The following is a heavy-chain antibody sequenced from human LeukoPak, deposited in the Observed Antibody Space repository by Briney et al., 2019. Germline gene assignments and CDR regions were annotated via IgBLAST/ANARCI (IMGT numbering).Heavy chain of an antibody. CDR3: ARGWRDTAMVKDY. CDR1: GGSISSGGYS. Sequence: SQTLSLTCTVSGGSISSGGYSWSWLRQHPGKGLEWIGYIYYSGSTYYNPSLKSRVTISVDTSKNQFSLKLSSVTAADTAVYYCARGWRDTAMVKDYWGQGTLVTVSS. V-gene: IGHV4-31*03. J-gene: IGHJ4*02. CDR2: IYYSGST. D-gene: IGHD5-18*01.